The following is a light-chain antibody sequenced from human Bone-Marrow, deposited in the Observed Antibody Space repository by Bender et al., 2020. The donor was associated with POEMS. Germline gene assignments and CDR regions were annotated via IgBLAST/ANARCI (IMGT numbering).Light chain of an antibody. CDR3: CSYAASLVI. J-gene: IGLJ2*01. CDR2: DVT. Sequence: QSALTQPRSVSGSPGQSVTISCTGARRDVGGFNYVSWYQHHPGRAPKLIIYDVTNRPSGVPDRFSGSGSGNAASLTISGLQSEDEADYYCCSYAASLVIFGGGTKVTVL. V-gene: IGLV2-11*01. CDR1: RRDVGGFNY.